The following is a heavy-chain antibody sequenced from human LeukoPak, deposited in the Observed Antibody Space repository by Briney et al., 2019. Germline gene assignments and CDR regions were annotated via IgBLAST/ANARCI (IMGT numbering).Heavy chain of an antibody. CDR1: GFTFDDYA. V-gene: IGHV3-43*02. CDR3: AKQYQLLYPSDFDY. Sequence: PGGSLRLSCAASGFTFDDYAMHWVRQAPGKGLEWVSLISGDGGSTYYADSVKGRFTISRGNSKNTLYLQMNSLRAEDTAVYYCAKQYQLLYPSDFDYWGQGTLVTVSS. J-gene: IGHJ4*02. D-gene: IGHD2-2*02. CDR2: ISGDGGST.